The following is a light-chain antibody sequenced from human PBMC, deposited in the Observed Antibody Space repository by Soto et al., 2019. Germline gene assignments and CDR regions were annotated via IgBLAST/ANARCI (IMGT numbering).Light chain of an antibody. CDR3: QQSYSTPWT. CDR1: QSISSY. J-gene: IGKJ1*01. V-gene: IGKV1-39*01. CDR2: AAS. Sequence: SQVTQSPSSLSASVGDRVTITCRASQSISSYLNWYQQKPGKAPKLLIYAASSLQSGVPSRFSGSGSGTDFTLTISRLQPEDFATYYCQQSYSTPWTFGQGTKVDIK.